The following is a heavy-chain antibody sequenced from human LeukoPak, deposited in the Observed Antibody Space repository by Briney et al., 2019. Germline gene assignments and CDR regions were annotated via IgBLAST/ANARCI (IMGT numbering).Heavy chain of an antibody. Sequence: HPGGSLRLSCAASEFSLSSYSMDWFRQTPGKGLEWISYISSSGRTVYYADSVEGRFTVSRDNAKNALYLEMNDLRAEDSAVYYCARDINYCTPTLCHRNWFDPWGQGTLVTVSS. CDR2: ISSSGRTV. V-gene: IGHV3-48*01. CDR1: EFSLSSYS. CDR3: ARDINYCTPTLCHRNWFDP. J-gene: IGHJ5*02. D-gene: IGHD2-8*01.